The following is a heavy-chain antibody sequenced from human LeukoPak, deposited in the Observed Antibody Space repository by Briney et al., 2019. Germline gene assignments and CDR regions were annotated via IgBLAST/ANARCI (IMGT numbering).Heavy chain of an antibody. CDR1: GGSISSSSYY. CDR3: ARRSTKENGFDF. CDR2: IYYSGTT. V-gene: IGHV4-39*01. D-gene: IGHD1-1*01. Sequence: SETLSPTCTVSGGSISSSSYYWGWIHQPPGEGLEWIGTIYYSGTTYYNPSLGSRVTISLDTSKNQFSLKLTSVTAADTAVYYCARRSTKENGFDFWGQGTLVTVSS. J-gene: IGHJ4*02.